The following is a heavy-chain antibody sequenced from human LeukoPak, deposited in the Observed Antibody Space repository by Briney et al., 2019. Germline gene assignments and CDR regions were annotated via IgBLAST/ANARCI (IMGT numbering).Heavy chain of an antibody. V-gene: IGHV1-46*01. CDR1: GYTFTSYY. J-gene: IGHJ4*02. D-gene: IGHD6-6*01. CDR2: INPSGGST. Sequence: ASVKVSCKASGYTFTSYYMHWVRQAPGQGFEWMGIINPSGGSTSYAQRFQGRVTMTRDTSTSTVYMELSSLRSEDAAVYYCARRYSDSSPFDYWGQGTLVTVSS. CDR3: ARRYSDSSPFDY.